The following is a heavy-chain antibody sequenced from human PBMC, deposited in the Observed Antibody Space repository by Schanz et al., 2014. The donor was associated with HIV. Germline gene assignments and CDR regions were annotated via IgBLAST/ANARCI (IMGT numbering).Heavy chain of an antibody. D-gene: IGHD5-18*01. CDR1: GFIFRDYA. CDR2: ISYDRSHK. CDR3: ARDAASHSYGSTMDV. V-gene: IGHV3-30*04. J-gene: IGHJ6*02. Sequence: QVQLVESGGGVVQPGRSLRLSCAGSGFIFRDYALHWVRQAPGKGLEWVAVISYDRSHKYYTDSVKGRFTISRDSSKNTLYLQMNSLRAEDTAVYYCARDAASHSYGSTMDVWGQGTTVTVSS.